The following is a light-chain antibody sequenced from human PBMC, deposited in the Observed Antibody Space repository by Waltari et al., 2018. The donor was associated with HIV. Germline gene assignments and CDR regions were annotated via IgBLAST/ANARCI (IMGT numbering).Light chain of an antibody. CDR3: TSFTSSSAWV. Sequence: QSALTQPASVSGSLGQSITFSCPGTSSDIGSYNYVPWYQQHPGKAPKIIIYDVTNRPSGVSNRFSGSKSGNTASLTISGLQAEDEADYYCTSFTSSSAWVFGGGTMLTVL. CDR1: SSDIGSYNY. V-gene: IGLV2-14*03. CDR2: DVT. J-gene: IGLJ3*02.